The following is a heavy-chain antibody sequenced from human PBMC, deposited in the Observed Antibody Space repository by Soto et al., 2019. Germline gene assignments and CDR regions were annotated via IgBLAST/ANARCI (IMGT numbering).Heavy chain of an antibody. D-gene: IGHD2-15*01. J-gene: IGHJ4*02. Sequence: QVQLVQSGAEVKKPGASVKVSCKASGYSFTSHAMHWVRQAPGQRLEWMGWINAGNGNTKYSQKFQGRVTITRDTSASTAYMELSSLRSEDTGVYYCLGYCSGGSCYSRGYWGQGTLVTVSS. V-gene: IGHV1-3*01. CDR3: LGYCSGGSCYSRGY. CDR2: INAGNGNT. CDR1: GYSFTSHA.